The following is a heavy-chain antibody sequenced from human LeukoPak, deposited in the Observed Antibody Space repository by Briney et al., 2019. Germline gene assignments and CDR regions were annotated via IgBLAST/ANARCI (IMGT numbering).Heavy chain of an antibody. V-gene: IGHV4-39*01. CDR3: ARASNWFGP. Sequence: PSETLSLTCTVSGGSISSSSYYWGWIRQHPGKGLEWIGSIYYSGSTYYNPSLKSRVTISVDTSKNQFSLKLSSVTAADTAVYYCARASNWFGPWGQGTLVTVSS. J-gene: IGHJ5*02. CDR2: IYYSGST. CDR1: GGSISSSSYY.